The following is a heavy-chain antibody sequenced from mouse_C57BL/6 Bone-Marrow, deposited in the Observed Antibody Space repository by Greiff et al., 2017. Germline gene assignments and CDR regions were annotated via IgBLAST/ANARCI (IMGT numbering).Heavy chain of an antibody. CDR3: ARYDGYAFAY. J-gene: IGHJ3*01. V-gene: IGHV7-3*01. CDR2: IRNKANGYTT. D-gene: IGHD2-2*01. CDR1: GFTFTDYY. Sequence: DVHLVESGGGLVQPGGSLKLSCAASGFTFTDYYMSWVRQPPGKALEWLGFIRNKANGYTTEYSAPVKGRFTISRDNSQSILYLQMNALRAEDSATYYCARYDGYAFAYWGQGTLVTVSA.